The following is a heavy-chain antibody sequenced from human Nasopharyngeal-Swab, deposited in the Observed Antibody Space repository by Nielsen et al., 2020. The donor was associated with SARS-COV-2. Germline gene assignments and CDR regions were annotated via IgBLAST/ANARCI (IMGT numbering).Heavy chain of an antibody. J-gene: IGHJ4*02. Sequence: SETLSLTCTVSGGSVSDTDYFWGWIRQPPVTGLVWIGNIDYRRKTFYNPSLKSRVSISVDMSRNQFYLNLHSVTAADTGVYYCASYYVGVDGQKRFDDWGQGTLVTVSS. V-gene: IGHV4-39*01. CDR2: IDYRRKT. D-gene: IGHD1-26*01. CDR1: GGSVSDTDYF. CDR3: ASYYVGVDGQKRFDD.